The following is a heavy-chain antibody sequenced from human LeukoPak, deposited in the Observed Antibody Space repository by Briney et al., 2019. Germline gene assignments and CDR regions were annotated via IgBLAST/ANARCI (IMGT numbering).Heavy chain of an antibody. D-gene: IGHD3-16*02. CDR2: ISYDGSNK. CDR3: ARDKGWNDYVWGSYRWTLDY. CDR1: GFTFSSYA. J-gene: IGHJ4*02. Sequence: GGSLRLSCAASGFTFSSYAMHWVRQAPGKGLEWVAVISYDGSNKYYADSVKGRFTISRDNSKNTLYLQMNSLRADDTAVYYCARDKGWNDYVWGSYRWTLDYWGQGTLVTVSS. V-gene: IGHV3-30-3*01.